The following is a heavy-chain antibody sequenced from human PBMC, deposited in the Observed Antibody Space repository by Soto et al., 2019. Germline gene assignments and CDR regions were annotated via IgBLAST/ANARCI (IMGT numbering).Heavy chain of an antibody. CDR2: ISFDGSNK. CDR3: AKDWAPSSAAYGFDY. Sequence: QVQLVESGGGVVQPGRSLRLSCAASGFTFSTYGIHWVRQAPGKGLEWVAVISFDGSNKYYADSVKGRFTISRDNSKNTLYLQMNSLRTEDTAVYYCAKDWAPSSAAYGFDYWGQGTLVTVSS. V-gene: IGHV3-30*18. CDR1: GFTFSTYG. D-gene: IGHD6-19*01. J-gene: IGHJ4*02.